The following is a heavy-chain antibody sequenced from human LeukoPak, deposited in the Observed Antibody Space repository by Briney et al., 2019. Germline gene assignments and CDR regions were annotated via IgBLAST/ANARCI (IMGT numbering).Heavy chain of an antibody. J-gene: IGHJ3*02. CDR1: GGSISSGGYY. Sequence: SQTLSLTCTVSGGSISSGGYYWSWIRQYPGKGLEWIGYIYYSGSTYYNPSLKSRVTISVDTSKNQFSLKLSSVTAADTAVYYCARASSHDYGDYRAAFDIWGQGTMVTVSS. CDR2: IYYSGST. D-gene: IGHD4-17*01. V-gene: IGHV4-31*03. CDR3: ARASSHDYGDYRAAFDI.